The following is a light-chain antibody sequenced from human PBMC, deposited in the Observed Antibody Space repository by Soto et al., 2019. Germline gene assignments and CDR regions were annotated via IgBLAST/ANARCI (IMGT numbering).Light chain of an antibody. Sequence: DVVMTQSPLSLPVTLGQPASISCKSSQSLVSSDGNTYLNWFQQRPGQSPRRLLYRVSKRDSGVPDRFSGSGTGTDFTLKISRVEAEDVAIYYCMQGTHWPPFTFGPGTNVDIK. CDR2: RVS. V-gene: IGKV2-30*01. J-gene: IGKJ3*01. CDR1: QSLVSSDGNTY. CDR3: MQGTHWPPFT.